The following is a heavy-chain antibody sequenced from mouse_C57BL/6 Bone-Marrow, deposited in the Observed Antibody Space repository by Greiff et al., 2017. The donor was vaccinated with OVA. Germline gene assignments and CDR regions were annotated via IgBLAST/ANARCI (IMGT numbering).Heavy chain of an antibody. CDR3: ASTHRSYGDLDS. V-gene: IGHV1-15*01. CDR1: GYTFTDYE. CDR2: IDPETGGT. Sequence: VQLQQSGAELVRPGASVTLSCKASGYTFTDYEMHWVKQTPVPGLEWIGAIDPETGGTAYNQKFKGKAILTADKSSSPAYMVLRSLTSDETAVKYCASTHRSYGDLDSWGHVTTLTVSS. D-gene: IGHD1-1*01. J-gene: IGHJ2*01.